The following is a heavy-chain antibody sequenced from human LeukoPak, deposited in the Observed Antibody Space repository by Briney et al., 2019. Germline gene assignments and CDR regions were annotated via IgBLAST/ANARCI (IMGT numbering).Heavy chain of an antibody. CDR3: ARAYSSSWYFNWFDP. CDR1: GYTFTSYY. CDR2: INPSGGST. D-gene: IGHD6-13*01. Sequence: ASVKVSCKASGYTFTSYYMHWVRQAPGQGLEWMGIINPSGGSTSYAQKFQGRVTMTRDTSTSTVYMELSSLRSEDTAVYYCARAYSSSWYFNWFDPWGQGTLVTVSS. V-gene: IGHV1-46*01. J-gene: IGHJ5*02.